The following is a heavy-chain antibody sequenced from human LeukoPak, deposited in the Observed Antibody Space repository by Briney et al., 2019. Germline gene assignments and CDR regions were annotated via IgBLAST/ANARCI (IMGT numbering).Heavy chain of an antibody. CDR2: INHSGST. V-gene: IGHV4-34*01. D-gene: IGHD3-3*01. CDR3: ARRRVTIFGVVIRPYSDY. CDR1: GGSFSGYY. Sequence: SETLSLTCAVYGGSFSGYYWSWIRQPPGKGLEWIGEINHSGSTNYNPSLKSRVTISVDTSKNQFSLKLSSVTAADTAVYYCARRRVTIFGVVIRPYSDYWGQGTLVTVSS. J-gene: IGHJ4*02.